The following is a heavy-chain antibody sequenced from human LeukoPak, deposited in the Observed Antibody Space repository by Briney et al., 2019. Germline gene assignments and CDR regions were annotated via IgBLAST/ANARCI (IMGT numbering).Heavy chain of an antibody. CDR1: GYTFPSYG. V-gene: IGHV1-18*01. CDR2: IRAFDCKT. CDR3: SRDVKSPVLLWFGETIGGPYYYSMDV. J-gene: IGHJ6*02. D-gene: IGHD3-10*01. Sequence: ASVKASSKPSGYTFPSYGISWVRQAPGHGNEWIGWIRAFDCKTNHAQKLQGRVTMTTNTSTSTACIGLSCLRSKDPSVNYCSRDVKSPVLLWFGETIGGPYYYSMDVWGQGTTVTVSS.